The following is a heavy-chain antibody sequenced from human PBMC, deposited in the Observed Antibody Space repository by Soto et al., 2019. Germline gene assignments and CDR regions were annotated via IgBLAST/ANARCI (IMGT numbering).Heavy chain of an antibody. D-gene: IGHD1-26*01. J-gene: IGHJ4*02. CDR3: ARDLSGRSDY. Sequence: QVQLQESGPGLVKPSQTLSLTCSVSGGSITSGPYYWSWIRQHPGKGLEWIGYVYYTGRTNYHPYLKSRLFMSVDTSKNQFSLKLTSVTAADTAVYYCARDLSGRSDYWGQGTLVTVSS. CDR2: VYYTGRT. V-gene: IGHV4-31*03. CDR1: GGSITSGPYY.